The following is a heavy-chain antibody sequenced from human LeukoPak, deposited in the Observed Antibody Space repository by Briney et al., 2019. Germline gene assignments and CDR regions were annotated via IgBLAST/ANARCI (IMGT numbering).Heavy chain of an antibody. CDR2: ISSNGGST. V-gene: IGHV3-64D*06. D-gene: IGHD3-3*02. CDR3: VKDISGGHFDY. CDR1: GFTVSSNY. J-gene: IGHJ4*02. Sequence: GGSLRLSCAASGFTVSSNYMSWVRQAPGKGLEYVSAISSNGGSTYYADSVKGRFTISRDNSKNTLYLQMSSLRAEDTAVYYCVKDISGGHFDYWGQGTLVTVSS.